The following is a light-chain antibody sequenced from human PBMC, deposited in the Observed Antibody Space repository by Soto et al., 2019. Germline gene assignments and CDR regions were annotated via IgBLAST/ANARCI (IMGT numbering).Light chain of an antibody. CDR3: QQYGSSPYT. J-gene: IGKJ2*01. Sequence: EIVLTQSPGTLSLSPGERATLSCRASQSVSNSYLAWYQQKPGQAHRLLIYGSSNRATGIPDRFSGSGSGTDFTRTISRLEPEDFAVYYCQQYGSSPYTFGQGTKLEIK. CDR1: QSVSNSY. CDR2: GSS. V-gene: IGKV3-20*01.